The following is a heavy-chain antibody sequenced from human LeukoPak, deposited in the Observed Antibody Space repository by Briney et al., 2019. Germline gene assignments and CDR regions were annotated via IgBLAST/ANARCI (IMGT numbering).Heavy chain of an antibody. Sequence: GGSLRLSCAASGFTFSSYWMSWVRQAPGKGLEWVANIKQDGSEKYYVDSVKGRFTISRDNAKNSLYLQMNSLRAEDTAVYYCARDLRSSGYYAFDYWGQGTLVTVSS. V-gene: IGHV3-7*01. CDR1: GFTFSSYW. CDR3: ARDLRSSGYYAFDY. D-gene: IGHD3-22*01. CDR2: IKQDGSEK. J-gene: IGHJ4*02.